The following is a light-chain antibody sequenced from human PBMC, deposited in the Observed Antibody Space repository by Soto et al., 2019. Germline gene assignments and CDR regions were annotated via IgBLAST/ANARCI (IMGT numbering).Light chain of an antibody. J-gene: IGKJ1*01. CDR3: QQYHRLAT. CDR2: KAS. Sequence: IQMTQSPSSLSASVGDRVTITCRASQGISTWLAWYQQKFGTVPNLLIYKASTLERGVPSRFSGSGSGVDFTLTISSLQPDDFASYYCQQYHRLATFGQGTKV. CDR1: QGISTW. V-gene: IGKV1-5*03.